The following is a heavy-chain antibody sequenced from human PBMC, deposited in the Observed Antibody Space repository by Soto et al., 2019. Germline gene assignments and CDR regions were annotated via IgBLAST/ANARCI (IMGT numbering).Heavy chain of an antibody. V-gene: IGHV1-69*08. Sequence: QVQLVYSGAEVKKPGSSVKVSCKACADTFSGYTVTWVRQGPGPGLEWEGGVIPLLGASNFAQKFRRRVTISEPKSTDIAHMVLTGLTSEDTAVYYCERSRGSYYSTFASWGEGTQVTISS. CDR1: ADTFSGYT. D-gene: IGHD3-10*01. CDR2: VIPLLGAS. J-gene: IGHJ4*02. CDR3: ERSRGSYYSTFAS.